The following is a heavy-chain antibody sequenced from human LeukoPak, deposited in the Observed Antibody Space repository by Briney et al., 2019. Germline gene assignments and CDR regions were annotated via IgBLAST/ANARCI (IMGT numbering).Heavy chain of an antibody. D-gene: IGHD3-10*01. J-gene: IGHJ4*02. CDR1: GFTFSGSG. CDR2: IKQDGSDK. CDR3: ARSLWPADY. V-gene: IGHV3-7*01. Sequence: GGSLRLSCAASGFTFSGSGMHWVRQAPGKGLEWVADIKQDGSDKKYVDSVKGRFTISRDNAKKSLYLQMDSLRAEDTAVYYCARSLWPADYWGQGTLVTVSS.